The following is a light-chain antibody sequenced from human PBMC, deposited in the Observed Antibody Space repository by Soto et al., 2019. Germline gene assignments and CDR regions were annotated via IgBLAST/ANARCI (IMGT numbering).Light chain of an antibody. CDR1: QSVSNSY. Sequence: EIVLTQSPGTLSLSPGERATLSCRSSQSVSNSYLAWYQQKPGQAPRLLIYDVSSRPTGIPDRFSGSGYGTDFTLTISRHESEDFAVYYCQQYGISPTFGQGTKVAIK. CDR3: QQYGISPT. V-gene: IGKV3-20*01. CDR2: DVS. J-gene: IGKJ1*01.